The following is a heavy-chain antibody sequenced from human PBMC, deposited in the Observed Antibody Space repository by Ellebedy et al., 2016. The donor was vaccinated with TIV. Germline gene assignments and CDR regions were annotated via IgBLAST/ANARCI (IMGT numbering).Heavy chain of an antibody. Sequence: GESLKISCKASGFTFSDYYMSWIRQAPGKGLEWVSYISGSGRTIFYADSVKGRFTISRDNAKNSLYLHMNSLRADDTAVYYCARPDYRYDSWGQGTQVTGSS. J-gene: IGHJ4*02. V-gene: IGHV3-11*01. CDR3: ARPDYRYDS. CDR1: GFTFSDYY. D-gene: IGHD4-11*01. CDR2: ISGSGRTI.